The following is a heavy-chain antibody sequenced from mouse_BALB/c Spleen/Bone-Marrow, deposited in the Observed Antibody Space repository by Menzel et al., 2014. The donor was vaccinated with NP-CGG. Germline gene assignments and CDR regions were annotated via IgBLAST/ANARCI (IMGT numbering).Heavy chain of an antibody. Sequence: VQLQESGAELVRPGSSVKISCKASGYAFSSYWMNWVKQRPGRGLEWIGQIYPGDGDTNYNQKFKGKATMTVDKSSSTAYMDLARLTSEGSAIYYCARSGKVRNAMDYWGQGTSVTVSS. D-gene: IGHD2-14*01. CDR1: GYAFSSYW. CDR3: ARSGKVRNAMDY. J-gene: IGHJ4*01. CDR2: IYPGDGDT. V-gene: IGHV1-80*01.